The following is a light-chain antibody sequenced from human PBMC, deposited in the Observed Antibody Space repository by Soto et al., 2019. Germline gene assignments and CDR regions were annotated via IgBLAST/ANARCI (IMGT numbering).Light chain of an antibody. Sequence: EIVMTQSPATLSVSPGESATLSCRASLPVSSNLAWYRQIPGQAPTLLIYRVSTRATDIPARFSGSGSGTEFTLTISSLQSEDFAVYYCQQYNNWPYTFGPGTKLVIK. CDR2: RVS. J-gene: IGKJ2*01. CDR3: QQYNNWPYT. CDR1: LPVSSN. V-gene: IGKV3-15*01.